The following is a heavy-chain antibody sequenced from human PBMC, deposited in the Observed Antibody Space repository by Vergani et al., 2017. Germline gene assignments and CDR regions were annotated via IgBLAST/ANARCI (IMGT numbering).Heavy chain of an antibody. D-gene: IGHD2-8*01. Sequence: EVQLVESGGGLVKPGGSLRLSCAASGFSFSSYSMNWVRQAPGTGLEWVASISGSSSYVFYRDSVEGRFTITRDNAKKSVYLQMNSLRAEDTAMYFCARGVWDCTHIRCSPPSYWGQGTQVTVSS. CDR2: ISGSSSYV. J-gene: IGHJ4*01. CDR3: ARGVWDCTHIRCSPPSY. V-gene: IGHV3-21*02. CDR1: GFSFSSYS.